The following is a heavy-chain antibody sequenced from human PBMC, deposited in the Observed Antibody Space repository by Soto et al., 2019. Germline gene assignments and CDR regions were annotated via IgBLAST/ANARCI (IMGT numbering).Heavy chain of an antibody. CDR2: ISSSSSYI. Sequence: GGSLRLSCAASGFTFSSYSMNWVRQAPGKGLEWVSSISSSSSYIYYADSVKGRFTISRDNAKNSLYLQMNSLRAEDTAVYYCARLIYGDYFGYYYYMDVWGKGTTVTVSS. CDR3: ARLIYGDYFGYYYYMDV. D-gene: IGHD4-17*01. J-gene: IGHJ6*03. V-gene: IGHV3-21*01. CDR1: GFTFSSYS.